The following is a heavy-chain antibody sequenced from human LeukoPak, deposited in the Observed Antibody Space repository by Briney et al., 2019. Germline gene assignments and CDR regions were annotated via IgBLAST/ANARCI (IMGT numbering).Heavy chain of an antibody. CDR3: ARAGYNWNSDY. J-gene: IGHJ4*02. V-gene: IGHV1-18*01. Sequence: ASVKVSCKTSGHSFTTYGITWVRQAPGQGLEWMGWISAHNGHTNYAQKFQGRVTITRNTSISTAYMELSSLRSEDTAVYYCARAGYNWNSDYWGQGTLVTVSS. CDR1: GHSFTTYG. D-gene: IGHD1-7*01. CDR2: ISAHNGHT.